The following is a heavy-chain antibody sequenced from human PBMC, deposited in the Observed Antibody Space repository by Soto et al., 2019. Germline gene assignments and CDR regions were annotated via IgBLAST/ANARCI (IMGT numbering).Heavy chain of an antibody. V-gene: IGHV1-18*01. Sequence: EASVKVSCKASGYTFTSYGISWVRQAPGQGLEWMGWISAYNGNTNYAQKLQGRVAMTTDTSTSTAYMELRSLRSDDTAVYYCARDTLNYYDSSGYDRWFDPWGQGTLVTVSS. J-gene: IGHJ5*02. CDR1: GYTFTSYG. CDR3: ARDTLNYYDSSGYDRWFDP. D-gene: IGHD3-22*01. CDR2: ISAYNGNT.